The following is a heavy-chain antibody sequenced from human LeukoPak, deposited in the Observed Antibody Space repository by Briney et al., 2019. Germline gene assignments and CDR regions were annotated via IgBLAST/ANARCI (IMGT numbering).Heavy chain of an antibody. D-gene: IGHD1-26*01. Sequence: SETLSLTCTVSGGSLTTFYWSWIRQPPGRGLEWIAYVHDSGSTNYNPSLRSRVTISIATSKNQFSLNLSSVTAADTAVYYCARGGTVGGTYGHSYYMDVWGKGTTVTVSS. CDR2: VHDSGST. CDR3: ARGGTVGGTYGHSYYMDV. CDR1: GGSLTTFY. V-gene: IGHV4-59*01. J-gene: IGHJ6*03.